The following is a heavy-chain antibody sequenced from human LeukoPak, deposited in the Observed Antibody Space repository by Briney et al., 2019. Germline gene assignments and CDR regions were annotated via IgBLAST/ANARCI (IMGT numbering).Heavy chain of an antibody. CDR3: ARETGDGSGSYPDY. Sequence: PGGSLRLSCAASGFTFTDYYMSWVRQAPGKGLEWVSYISTSSSYRKYADSVKDRFTISRDNAKDSLYLQMNSLRAEDTAMYYCARETGDGSGSYPDYWGQGTLVTVSS. CDR2: ISTSSSYR. D-gene: IGHD3-10*01. CDR1: GFTFTDYY. J-gene: IGHJ4*02. V-gene: IGHV3-11*05.